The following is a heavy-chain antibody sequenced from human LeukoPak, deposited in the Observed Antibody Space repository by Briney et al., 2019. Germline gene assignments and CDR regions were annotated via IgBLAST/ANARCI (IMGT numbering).Heavy chain of an antibody. V-gene: IGHV3-9*01. D-gene: IGHD3-3*01. CDR2: ISWNSGSI. Sequence: PGRSLRLSCAASGFTFDDYAMHWVRQAPGKGLEWVSGISWNSGSIGYADSVKGRFTISRDNAKNSLYLQMNSLRAEDKALYYCAKVGLRFLEWLLFFDYWGQGTLVTVSS. J-gene: IGHJ4*02. CDR1: GFTFDDYA. CDR3: AKVGLRFLEWLLFFDY.